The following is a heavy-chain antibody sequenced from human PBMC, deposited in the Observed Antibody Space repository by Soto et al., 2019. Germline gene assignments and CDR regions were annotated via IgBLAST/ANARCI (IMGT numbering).Heavy chain of an antibody. CDR2: IYPGDSDT. V-gene: IGHV5-51*03. CDR1: GYSFTTYW. Sequence: EVQLVQSGAEVKKPGESLKISCKGSGYSFTTYWIGWVRQMPGKGLEWMGIIYPGDSDTTYSPSFQGQVTISADKSISTAYLQWSSLKASDTAMYYCARRGRYYGSGSLLLVGLDYWGQGTLVTVSS. CDR3: ARRGRYYGSGSLLLVGLDY. D-gene: IGHD3-10*01. J-gene: IGHJ4*02.